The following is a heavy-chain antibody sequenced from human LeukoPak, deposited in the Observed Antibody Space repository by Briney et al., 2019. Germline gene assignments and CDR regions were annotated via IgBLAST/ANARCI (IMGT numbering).Heavy chain of an antibody. Sequence: GGSLRLSCAASGFTFSSYGMHWVRQAPGKGLEWVAVISYDGSNKYYADSVKGRFTISRDNSKNTLYLQMNSLRAEDTAVYYCAKDAALEGWLQTSDFDYWGQGTLVTVSS. CDR1: GFTFSSYG. J-gene: IGHJ4*02. D-gene: IGHD5-24*01. CDR2: ISYDGSNK. V-gene: IGHV3-30*18. CDR3: AKDAALEGWLQTSDFDY.